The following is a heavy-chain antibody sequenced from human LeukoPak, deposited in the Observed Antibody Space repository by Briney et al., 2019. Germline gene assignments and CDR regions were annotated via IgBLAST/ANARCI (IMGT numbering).Heavy chain of an antibody. CDR3: ARDQWLVDGMDV. Sequence: GGSLRLSCAASGSYWMSWVRQAPGKGLEWVANIKQDGSEKYYVDSVKGRFTISRDNAKNSLYLQMNSLRAEDTAVHYCARDQWLVDGMDVWGQGTTVTVSS. V-gene: IGHV3-7*03. CDR1: GSYW. J-gene: IGHJ6*02. CDR2: IKQDGSEK. D-gene: IGHD6-19*01.